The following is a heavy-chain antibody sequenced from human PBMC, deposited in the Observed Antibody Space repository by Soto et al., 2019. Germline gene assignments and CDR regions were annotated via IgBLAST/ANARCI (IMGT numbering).Heavy chain of an antibody. V-gene: IGHV3-33*01. D-gene: IGHD6-13*01. CDR1: GFTFSSYG. CDR2: IWYDGSNK. J-gene: IGHJ6*02. Sequence: GGSLRLSCAASGFTFSSYGMHWVRQAPGKGLEWVAVIWYDGSNKYYADSVKGRFTISRDNSKNTLYLQMNSLRAEDTAVYYCAGIDSSSWPPDYYYYGMDVWGQGTTVTVSS. CDR3: AGIDSSSWPPDYYYYGMDV.